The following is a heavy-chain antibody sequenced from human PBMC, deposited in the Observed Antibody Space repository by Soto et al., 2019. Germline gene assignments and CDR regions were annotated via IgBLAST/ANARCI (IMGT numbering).Heavy chain of an antibody. Sequence: GGSLRLSCAASGGMFSSYXXNWVRQAPGKGLEWVSGISGTGGSTKYADSVQGRFTISRDSSRNTLYLQMNSLTPDDTAVYYCAKDKTPITLVGGVMDFAXHYAMDVWGHGTTVTVSS. CDR1: GGMFSSYX. CDR2: ISGTGGST. J-gene: IGHJ6*02. CDR3: AKDKTPITLVGGVMDFAXHYAMDV. D-gene: IGHD3-10*01. V-gene: IGHV3-23*01.